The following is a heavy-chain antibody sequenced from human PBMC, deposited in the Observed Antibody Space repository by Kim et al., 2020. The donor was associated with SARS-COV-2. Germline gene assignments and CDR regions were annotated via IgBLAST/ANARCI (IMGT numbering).Heavy chain of an antibody. D-gene: IGHD1-26*01. V-gene: IGHV4-59*01. Sequence: SETLSLTCTVSGGSISSYYWSWIRQPPGKGLEWIGYIYYSCSTNYNPSLKSRGTISVDTSKNQFSLKLSSVTAADTAVYYCARARIVGATTYYFDYWGQGTLVTVSS. CDR2: IYYSCST. CDR3: ARARIVGATTYYFDY. J-gene: IGHJ4*02. CDR1: GGSISSYY.